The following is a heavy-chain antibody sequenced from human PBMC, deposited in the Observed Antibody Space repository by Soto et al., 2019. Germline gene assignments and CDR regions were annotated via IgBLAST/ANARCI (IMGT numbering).Heavy chain of an antibody. CDR1: GYTFTSYA. CDR2: INAGNGNT. V-gene: IGHV1-3*01. CDR3: ARGRGVITSFSYFDY. Sequence: QVQLVQSGAEVKKPGASVKVSCKASGYTFTSYAMHWVRQAPGQRLEWMGWINAGNGNTKYSQKFQGRVTITRDTSASTAYMELSSLRSEDTAVYYCARGRGVITSFSYFDYWGQGTLVTVSS. J-gene: IGHJ4*02. D-gene: IGHD3-3*01.